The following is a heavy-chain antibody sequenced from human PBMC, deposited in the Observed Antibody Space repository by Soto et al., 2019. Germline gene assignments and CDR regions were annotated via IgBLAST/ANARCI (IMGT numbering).Heavy chain of an antibody. CDR2: IDAGNGNT. J-gene: IGHJ5*02. Sequence: ASVKVSCKASGYTFTSYAMHWVRQAPGQRLEWMGWIDAGNGNTKYSQKFQGRVTITRDTSASTAYMELSSLRSEDTAVYYCARRIAAAGTDWFDPLGQGTLVTVS. D-gene: IGHD6-13*01. V-gene: IGHV1-3*01. CDR1: GYTFTSYA. CDR3: ARRIAAAGTDWFDP.